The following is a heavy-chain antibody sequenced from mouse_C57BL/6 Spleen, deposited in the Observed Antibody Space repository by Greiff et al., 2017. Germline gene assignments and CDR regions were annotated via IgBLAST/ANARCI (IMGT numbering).Heavy chain of an antibody. Sequence: LQESGAELARPGASVKLSCKASGYTFTSYGISWVKQRTGQGLEWIGEIYPRSGNTYYNEKFKGKATLTADKSSSTAYMELRSLTSEDSAVYFCATKSELGRDYWGQGTTLTVSS. V-gene: IGHV1-81*01. CDR1: GYTFTSYG. CDR2: IYPRSGNT. D-gene: IGHD4-1*01. J-gene: IGHJ2*01. CDR3: ATKSELGRDY.